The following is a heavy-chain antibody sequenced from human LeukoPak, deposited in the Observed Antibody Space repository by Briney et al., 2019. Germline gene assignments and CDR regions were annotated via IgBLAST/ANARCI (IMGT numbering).Heavy chain of an antibody. J-gene: IGHJ4*02. CDR2: IYTSGST. Sequence: SETLSLICTVSGGSISSYYWSWIRQPAGKGLEWIGRIYTSGSTNYNPSLKSRVTMSVDTSKNQFSLKLSSVTAADTAVYYCASSPYYYDSSGYYEKWGQGTLVTVSS. CDR1: GGSISSYY. CDR3: ASSPYYYDSSGYYEK. V-gene: IGHV4-4*07. D-gene: IGHD3-22*01.